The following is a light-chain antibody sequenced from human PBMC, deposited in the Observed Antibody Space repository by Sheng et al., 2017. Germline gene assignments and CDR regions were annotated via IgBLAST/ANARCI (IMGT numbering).Light chain of an antibody. V-gene: IGLV1-51*02. CDR2: ENS. J-gene: IGLJ3*02. Sequence: QLVLTQPPSVSAAPGQKVTISCSGSNSNIGKNFVSWYQQVPGKAPELLIYENSVRPSGIPDRISGSKSGTSATLAITGLQTGDEADYYCASWDPSLSTGRVFGGGTKLTVL. CDR3: ASWDPSLSTGRV. CDR1: NSNIGKNF.